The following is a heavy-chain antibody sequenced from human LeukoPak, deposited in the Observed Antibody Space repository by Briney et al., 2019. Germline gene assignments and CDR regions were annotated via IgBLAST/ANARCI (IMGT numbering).Heavy chain of an antibody. CDR2: IKQDRSEK. V-gene: IGHV3-7*03. J-gene: IGHJ4*02. D-gene: IGHD3-22*01. Sequence: PGGSLRLSCAASGFTFSNYWMNWVRQAPGKGLEWVANIKQDRSEKYYVDSVKGRFTISRDNGKNSLYLQMNSLRVEDTALYYCARGGSGYIYWGQGTLVTVSS. CDR3: ARGGSGYIY. CDR1: GFTFSNYW.